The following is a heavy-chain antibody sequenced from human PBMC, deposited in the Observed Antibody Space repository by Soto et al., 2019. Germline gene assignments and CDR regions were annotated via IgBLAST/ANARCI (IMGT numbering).Heavy chain of an antibody. J-gene: IGHJ1*01. V-gene: IGHV3-15*07. D-gene: IGHD3-3*01. CDR3: ITYGDFGIGHYPH. CDR1: GFSFTDNG. CDR2: IKSRADGETT. Sequence: PGGSLRLSRAASGFSFTDNGMHWVRQAPGKGLEWVGRIKSRADGETTDYAAPVKGRFTISRDDSRDTLYLEMNSLKSEDTAMYYSITYGDFGIGHYPHWGQG.